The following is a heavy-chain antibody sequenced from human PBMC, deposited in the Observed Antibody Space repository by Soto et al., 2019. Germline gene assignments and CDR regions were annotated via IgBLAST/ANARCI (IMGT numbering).Heavy chain of an antibody. Sequence: PGGSLRLSCAASGFIFSNYAMSWVRQAPGKGLEWVSAISDSGGSTYYAGSVKGRFTISRDNSKNTLYLQMNSLRAEDTAVYYCARVWGGGDGCNGGNFDYWGQGTLVTVAS. CDR1: GFIFSNYA. D-gene: IGHD2-21*01. J-gene: IGHJ4*02. CDR3: ARVWGGGDGCNGGNFDY. CDR2: ISDSGGST. V-gene: IGHV3-23*01.